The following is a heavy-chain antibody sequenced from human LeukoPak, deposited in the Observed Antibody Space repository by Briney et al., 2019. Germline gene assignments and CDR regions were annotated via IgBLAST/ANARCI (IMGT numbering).Heavy chain of an antibody. CDR2: IMSDGRST. Sequence: GGSLRLSCAASGFTFTTYGMHWVRQAPGKGLVWVSRIMSDGRSTYADSVKGRFTISRDTAKNTLYLQMNSLRAEDTAVYYCVKDRADYVVWYYFDYWGQGTLVTVSS. D-gene: IGHD3-10*02. V-gene: IGHV3-74*01. CDR3: VKDRADYVVWYYFDY. CDR1: GFTFTTYG. J-gene: IGHJ4*02.